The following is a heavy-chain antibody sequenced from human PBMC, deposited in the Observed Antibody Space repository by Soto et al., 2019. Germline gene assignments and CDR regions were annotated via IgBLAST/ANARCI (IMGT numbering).Heavy chain of an antibody. D-gene: IGHD1-1*01. V-gene: IGHV1-18*01. CDR3: ERGRYGDY. CDR1: GYGFTTYG. CDR2: ISAHNGNT. J-gene: IGHJ4*02. Sequence: QVHLVQSGAEVKKPGASVKVSCKGCGYGFTTYGITWVRQAPGQGLEWMAWISAHNGNTDYAQNLQGRVTVTRDTSTSTAYMELRSLRSDDTAVYYCERGRYGDYWGQGALVTVSS.